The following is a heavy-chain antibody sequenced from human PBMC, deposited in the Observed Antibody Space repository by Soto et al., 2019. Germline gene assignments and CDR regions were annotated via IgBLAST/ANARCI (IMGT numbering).Heavy chain of an antibody. CDR2: LYSEDSDT. CDR1: GYNFNTNW. V-gene: IGHV5-51*01. Sequence: EVQLVPSGAEVKKPGESLKISCKGSGYNFNTNWIAWVRQMPGKGLEWMGILYSEDSDTRYSPSFQGHVNISVDKSISTAYLQWSSLKASDTAIYYCARHTYFYGMDIWGQGTTVTVSS. CDR3: ARHTYFYGMDI. J-gene: IGHJ6*02.